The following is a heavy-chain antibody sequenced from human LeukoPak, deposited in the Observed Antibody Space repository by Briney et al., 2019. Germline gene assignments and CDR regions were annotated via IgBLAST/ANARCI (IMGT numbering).Heavy chain of an antibody. J-gene: IGHJ4*02. D-gene: IGHD3-10*01. Sequence: GGSLRLSCAASGFTFSSYAMSWVRQAPGKGLEWVSAISGSGGSTYYADSVEGRFTISRDNSKNTLYLQMNSLRAEDTAVYYCAKRITMVRGVTCYFDYWGQGTLVTVSS. CDR2: ISGSGGST. V-gene: IGHV3-23*01. CDR1: GFTFSSYA. CDR3: AKRITMVRGVTCYFDY.